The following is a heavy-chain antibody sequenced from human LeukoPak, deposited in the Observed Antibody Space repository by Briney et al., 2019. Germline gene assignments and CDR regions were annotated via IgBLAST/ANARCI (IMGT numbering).Heavy chain of an antibody. CDR1: GFTFSSYS. V-gene: IGHV3-48*01. CDR2: ISSSSSTI. J-gene: IGHJ2*01. CDR3: ARERAYCSGGSCYSHWYFDL. D-gene: IGHD2-15*01. Sequence: GGSLRLSRAASGFTFSSYSMNWVRQAPGKGLEWVSYISSSSSTIYYADSVKGRFTISRDNAKNSLYLQMNSLRAEDTAVYYCARERAYCSGGSCYSHWYFDLWGRGTLVTVSS.